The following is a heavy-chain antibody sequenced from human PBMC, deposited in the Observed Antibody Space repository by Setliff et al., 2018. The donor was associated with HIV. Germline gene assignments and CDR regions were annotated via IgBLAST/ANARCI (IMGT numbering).Heavy chain of an antibody. CDR3: ARENCSGGSCYSSLLDY. D-gene: IGHD2-15*01. V-gene: IGHV4-61*02. CDR2: IYTSGST. Sequence: SETLSLTCTVSGGSISSGSYYWSWIRQPAGKGLEWIGRIYTSGSTNYNPSLKSRVTISVDTSKNQFSLKLSSVTAADTAVYYCARENCSGGSCYSSLLDYWGQGTLVTVSS. CDR1: GGSISSGSYY. J-gene: IGHJ4*02.